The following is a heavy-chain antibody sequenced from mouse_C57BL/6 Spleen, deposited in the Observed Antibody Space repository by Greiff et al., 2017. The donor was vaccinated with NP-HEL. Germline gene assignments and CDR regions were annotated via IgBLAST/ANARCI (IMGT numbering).Heavy chain of an antibody. CDR2: IDPSDSET. CDR1: GYTFTSYW. V-gene: IGHV1-52*01. D-gene: IGHD2-1*01. Sequence: QVQLQQPGAELVRPGSSVKLSCTASGYTFTSYWMPWVKQRPIQGLEWIGNIDPSDSETHYNQKFKDKATLTVDKSSSTAYMQLSSLTSEDSAVYYCASGNYWYFDVWGTGTTVTVSS. CDR3: ASGNYWYFDV. J-gene: IGHJ1*03.